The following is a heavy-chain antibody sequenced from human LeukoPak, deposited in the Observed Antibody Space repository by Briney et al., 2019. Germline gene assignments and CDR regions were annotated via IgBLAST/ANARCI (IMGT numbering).Heavy chain of an antibody. CDR2: IHPNSGGT. Sequence: ASVNVSCKASRYTFTGYYMHWVRQAPGQGREGMGWIHPNSGGTNYAQKFQGRVTMTRDTSISTAYMELTRLTSDDTAVYFCVREGEGPLSKDFDCWGRGTLVTVCS. CDR1: RYTFTGYY. J-gene: IGHJ4*02. CDR3: VREGEGPLSKDFDC. V-gene: IGHV1-2*02. D-gene: IGHD2/OR15-2a*01.